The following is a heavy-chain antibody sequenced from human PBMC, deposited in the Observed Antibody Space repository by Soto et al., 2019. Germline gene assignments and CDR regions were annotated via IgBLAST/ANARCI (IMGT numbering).Heavy chain of an antibody. CDR3: AHYVSTSPAGWFDP. V-gene: IGHV2-5*02. D-gene: IGHD3-10*02. J-gene: IGHJ5*02. Sequence: QITLKESGPTLVKPTQTLMLTCTFSGLSLSTSGEAVGWIRQPPGKALEWLALIYWDDDKRYNPTLKTRLTITKDTSKNQVVLTLTNMYPVDTATYYCAHYVSTSPAGWFDPWGQGILVTVSS. CDR1: GLSLSTSGEA. CDR2: IYWDDDK.